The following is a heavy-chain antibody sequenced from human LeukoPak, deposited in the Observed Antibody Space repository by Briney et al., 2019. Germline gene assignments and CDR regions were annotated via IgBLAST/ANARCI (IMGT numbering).Heavy chain of an antibody. CDR3: ARVAARYYYYYGMDV. Sequence: GGSLRLSCAASGFTFDDYGMSWVRHAPGKGLEWVSGINWNGGSTGYADSVKGRFTISRDNAKNSLYLQMNSLRAEDTALYHCARVAARYYYYYGMDVWGQGTTVTVSS. J-gene: IGHJ6*02. CDR1: GFTFDDYG. CDR2: INWNGGST. D-gene: IGHD6-6*01. V-gene: IGHV3-20*01.